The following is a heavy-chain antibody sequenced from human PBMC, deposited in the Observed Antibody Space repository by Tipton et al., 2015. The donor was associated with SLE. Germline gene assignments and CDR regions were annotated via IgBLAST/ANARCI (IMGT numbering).Heavy chain of an antibody. D-gene: IGHD6-19*01. Sequence: QVQLVQSGAEVKKPGASVRVSCKASGYTFIGYYMHWVRQAPGLGLEWMGRINPNNGDTNYARKFQGRVTMTRDTSISTAYLELSRLTSDDTAVYYRARDLVAGISYFQHWGRGTLVTFSS. CDR1: GYTFIGYY. J-gene: IGHJ1*01. CDR2: INPNNGDT. CDR3: ARDLVAGISYFQH. V-gene: IGHV1-2*06.